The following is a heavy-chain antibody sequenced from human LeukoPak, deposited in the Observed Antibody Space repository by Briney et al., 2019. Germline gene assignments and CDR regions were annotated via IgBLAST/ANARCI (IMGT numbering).Heavy chain of an antibody. V-gene: IGHV1-18*01. CDR1: GGTFSSYA. D-gene: IGHD3-10*01. J-gene: IGHJ3*02. Sequence: GSSVKVSCKASGGTFSSYAISWVRQAPGQGLEWMGWISAYNGNTNYAQKLQGRVTMTTDTSTSTAYMELRSLISDDTAVYYCAKSRTGGNDSGSYGIRQIVLYAFDIWGQGTMVTVSS. CDR3: AKSRTGGNDSGSYGIRQIVLYAFDI. CDR2: ISAYNGNT.